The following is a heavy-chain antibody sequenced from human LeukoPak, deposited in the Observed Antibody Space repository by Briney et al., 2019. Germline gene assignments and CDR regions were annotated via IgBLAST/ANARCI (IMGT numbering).Heavy chain of an antibody. CDR3: ARDWYDNSDAFDI. Sequence: GGSLRLSCAASGFTFSSYVMHWVRQAPGKGLEWVAIISYDGSNEYYADPVKGRFTISRDNPKNTLYLQMNSLRAEDTAVYYCARDWYDNSDAFDIWGQGTMVTVSS. V-gene: IGHV3-30*04. D-gene: IGHD3-9*01. CDR2: ISYDGSNE. J-gene: IGHJ3*02. CDR1: GFTFSSYV.